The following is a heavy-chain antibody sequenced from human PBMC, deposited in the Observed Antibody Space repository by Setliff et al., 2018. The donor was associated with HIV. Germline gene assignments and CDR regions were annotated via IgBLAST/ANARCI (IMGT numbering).Heavy chain of an antibody. CDR1: GFSVGDNY. CDR2: IYAAGAT. Sequence: GGSLRLSCEISGFSVGDNYMTWVRQTPKMGLEWVSLIYAAGATYYADSVEGRFTISRDTSTNTLYLQMNSLRAEDTSVYYCARDHTDGWYHGKHAAFDLWGQGTVVTVSS. V-gene: IGHV3-66*01. CDR3: ARDHTDGWYHGKHAAFDL. J-gene: IGHJ3*01. D-gene: IGHD6-19*01.